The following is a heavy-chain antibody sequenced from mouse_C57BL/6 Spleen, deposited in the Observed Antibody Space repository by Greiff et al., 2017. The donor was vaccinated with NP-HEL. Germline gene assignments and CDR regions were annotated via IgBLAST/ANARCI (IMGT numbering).Heavy chain of an antibody. CDR1: GYTFTDYY. CDR3: ARWGQLRPSWFAY. D-gene: IGHD3-2*02. J-gene: IGHJ3*01. CDR2: INPNNGGT. Sequence: VQLQQSGPELVKPGASVKISCKASGYTFTDYYMNWVKQSHGKSLEWIGDINPNNGGTSYNQKFKGKATLTVDKSSSTAYMELRSLTSEDSAVYYCARWGQLRPSWFAYWGQGTLVTVSA. V-gene: IGHV1-26*01.